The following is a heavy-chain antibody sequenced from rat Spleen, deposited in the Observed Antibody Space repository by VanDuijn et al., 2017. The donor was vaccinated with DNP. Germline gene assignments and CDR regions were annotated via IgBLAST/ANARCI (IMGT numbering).Heavy chain of an antibody. J-gene: IGHJ3*01. V-gene: IGHV5-17*01. CDR2: ISDDGITT. Sequence: EVQLVESGGGLVQPGDSLKLSCAASGFTFSDYAMAWVRQSPKKGLEWVATISDDGITTYYRDFVKGRFTISRDNAKSTLYLQVNSLRSEDTATYYCARHRTIMPYYYSMDAWGQGTLVTVSS. D-gene: IGHD1-12*01. CDR3: ARHRTIMPYYYSMDA. CDR1: GFTFSDYA.